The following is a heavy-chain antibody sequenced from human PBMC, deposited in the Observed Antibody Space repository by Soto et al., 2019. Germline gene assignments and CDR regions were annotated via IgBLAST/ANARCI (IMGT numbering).Heavy chain of an antibody. CDR3: AAAPPY. D-gene: IGHD2-15*01. V-gene: IGHV4-59*01. CDR2: IYDSGST. J-gene: IGHJ4*02. CDR1: GGSISNYY. Sequence: QVQLQESGPGLVKPSETLSLTCTVSGGSISNYYWSWVRQPPGKGLEWIGYIYDSGSTNYNPSLTSRLTISVDTSKTQFSLRLTSVTAADTAVYYCAAAPPYWGQGTLVTVSS.